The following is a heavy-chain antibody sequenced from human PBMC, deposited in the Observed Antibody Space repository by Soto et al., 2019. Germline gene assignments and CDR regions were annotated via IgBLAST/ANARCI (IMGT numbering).Heavy chain of an antibody. J-gene: IGHJ4*02. CDR3: AREDSYCSGGSCYVY. Sequence: GASVKVSCKASGYTFTSYGISWVRQAPGQGLEWMGWISAYNGNTNYAQKLQGRVTMTTDTSTSTAYMELRSLRSDDTAVYYCAREDSYCSGGSCYVYWGQGTLVTVSS. V-gene: IGHV1-18*01. D-gene: IGHD2-15*01. CDR2: ISAYNGNT. CDR1: GYTFTSYG.